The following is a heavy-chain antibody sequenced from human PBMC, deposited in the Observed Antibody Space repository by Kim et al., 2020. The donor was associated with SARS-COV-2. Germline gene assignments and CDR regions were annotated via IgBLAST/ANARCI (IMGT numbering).Heavy chain of an antibody. CDR1: GFNFRGSA. J-gene: IGHJ6*02. CDR2: IRSEAENHAT. CDR3: ISPKETNGYYYFGRDV. Sequence: GGSLRLSCATSGFNFRGSAMDWVRQAPGKGLEWVGRIRSEAENHATTYGASVKGRFTISRDDSKSTAFLQMTSLEAGDTAVYYCISPKETNGYYYFGRDVWGQGTTVTVSS. V-gene: IGHV3-73*01.